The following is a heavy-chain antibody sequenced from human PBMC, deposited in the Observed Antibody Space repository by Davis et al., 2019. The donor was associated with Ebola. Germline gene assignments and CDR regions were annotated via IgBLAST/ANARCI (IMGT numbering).Heavy chain of an antibody. Sequence: MPSETLSLTCAVSGGSISSSNWWSWVRQPPGKGLEWIGEIYHSGSTNYNPSLKSRVTISVDKSKNQFSLKLSSVTAADTAVYYCARNYVDYYYSMDVWGKGTTVTVSS. D-gene: IGHD1-7*01. V-gene: IGHV4-4*02. CDR2: IYHSGST. CDR3: ARNYVDYYYSMDV. CDR1: GGSISSSNW. J-gene: IGHJ6*04.